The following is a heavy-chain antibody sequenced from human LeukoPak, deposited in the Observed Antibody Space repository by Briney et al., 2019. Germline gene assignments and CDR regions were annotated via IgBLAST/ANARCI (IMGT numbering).Heavy chain of an antibody. D-gene: IGHD1-7*01. V-gene: IGHV3-23*01. CDR3: AKAPAGTIFYYYYGMDV. Sequence: AGGSLRLSCAASGFTFSSYAMSWVRQAPGKGLEWVSAISGSGGSTYYADSVKGRFTISRDNSKNTLYLQMNSLRAEDTAVYYCAKAPAGTIFYYYYGMDVWGQGTTVTVSS. CDR2: ISGSGGST. CDR1: GFTFSSYA. J-gene: IGHJ6*02.